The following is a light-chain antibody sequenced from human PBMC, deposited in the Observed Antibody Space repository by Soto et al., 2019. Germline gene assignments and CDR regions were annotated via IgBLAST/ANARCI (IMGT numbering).Light chain of an antibody. CDR1: QSISSW. Sequence: DIQMTQSPSTLSASVGDRVTITCRASQSISSWLAWYQHKPGKAPKLLIYKASTLDDGVPSRFSGSGSGTEFTLTISSXQPDDFATYYCQQYNTYSRTFGQGTKVDIK. CDR3: QQYNTYSRT. V-gene: IGKV1-5*03. J-gene: IGKJ1*01. CDR2: KAS.